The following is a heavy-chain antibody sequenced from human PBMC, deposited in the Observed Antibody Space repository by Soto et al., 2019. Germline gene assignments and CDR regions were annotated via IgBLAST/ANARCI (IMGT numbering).Heavy chain of an antibody. CDR1: GYTFTSYG. J-gene: IGHJ3*02. V-gene: IGHV3-33*06. CDR2: IWSNGINK. Sequence: SCKASGYTFTSYGMHWVRQAPGKGLEWVAVIWSNGINKYYADSVRGRFTISRDNSKNTLDLQMNSLRVEDTALYYCVKERAPFDAFDIWGLGTMVTVSS. CDR3: VKERAPFDAFDI.